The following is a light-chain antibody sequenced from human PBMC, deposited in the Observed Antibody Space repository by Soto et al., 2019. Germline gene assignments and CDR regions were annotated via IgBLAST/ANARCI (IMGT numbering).Light chain of an antibody. CDR1: QSISSY. J-gene: IGKJ3*01. CDR3: QQSYSIPPT. Sequence: DIQMTQSPSSLSASVGDRVTITCRASQSISSYLNWYRQKPGKAPELLIYAASSLQSGVPSRFSGSASLTDFTLTISSLQPEDFATYYWQQSYSIPPTFGPGTKVDI. CDR2: AAS. V-gene: IGKV1-39*01.